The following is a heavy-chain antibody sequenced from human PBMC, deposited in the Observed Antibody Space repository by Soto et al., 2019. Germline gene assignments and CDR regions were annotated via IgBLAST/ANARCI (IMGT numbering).Heavy chain of an antibody. D-gene: IGHD5-12*01. Sequence: SETLSLTCAVSGGSITSHYLSWIRQPPGKGLEWIGDVYYTGSTNYNPSLKSRVTISVDTSKKQFSLKLSSVTAADTAVYYCARRGGATIMDYWGQGTLVTVSS. V-gene: IGHV4-59*08. J-gene: IGHJ4*02. CDR2: VYYTGST. CDR3: ARRGGATIMDY. CDR1: GGSITSHY.